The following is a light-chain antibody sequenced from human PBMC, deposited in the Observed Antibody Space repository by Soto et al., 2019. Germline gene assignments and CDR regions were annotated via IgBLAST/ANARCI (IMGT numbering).Light chain of an antibody. CDR3: QQYNSYST. Sequence: DIQMTQSPSTLSASVGDRVTITCRASQSIINWLAWYQQKSGKAPKLLIYDASSLESGVPSRFSGSGSGTEFTLTISSLQPDDFATYYCQQYNSYSTFGQGTKVDIK. CDR1: QSIINW. CDR2: DAS. V-gene: IGKV1-5*01. J-gene: IGKJ1*01.